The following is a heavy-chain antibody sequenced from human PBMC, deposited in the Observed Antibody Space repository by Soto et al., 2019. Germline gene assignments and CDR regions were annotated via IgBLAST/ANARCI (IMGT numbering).Heavy chain of an antibody. V-gene: IGHV3-33*01. J-gene: IGHJ4*02. CDR1: GFTITTEG. CDR2: IWSDGTSK. Sequence: QVQLVESGGGVVQPGRSLRLSCAAPGFTITTEGMDWVRQAPGKGLEWVAVIWSDGTSKYYADSVKGRFTISRDSSKNTPYLQINAFSSENTALYYCASVLGGSYGTFDYWGRGTLV. D-gene: IGHD2-15*01. CDR3: ASVLGGSYGTFDY.